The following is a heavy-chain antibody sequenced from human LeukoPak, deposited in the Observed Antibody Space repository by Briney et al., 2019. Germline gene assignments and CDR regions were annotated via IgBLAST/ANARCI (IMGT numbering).Heavy chain of an antibody. V-gene: IGHV3-74*01. J-gene: IGHJ5*02. CDR2: INTDGSST. Sequence: PGGSLRLSCAASGFTFSSYWMHWVRQAPGKGLVWVSRINTDGSSTSYADSVKGRFTISRDNAKNTLYLQMNSLRAEDTAVYYCARGGVATIYNWFDPWGQGTLVTVSS. CDR1: GFTFSSYW. D-gene: IGHD5-12*01. CDR3: ARGGVATIYNWFDP.